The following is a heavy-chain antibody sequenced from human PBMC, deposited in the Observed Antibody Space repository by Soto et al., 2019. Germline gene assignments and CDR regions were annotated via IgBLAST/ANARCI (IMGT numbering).Heavy chain of an antibody. Sequence: EVQVLESGGGLVQPGGSLRLSCAATGFTFSDFAMSWVRQAPGKGLEWVSRIYGGGNGPHYADSVKGRVTISRDNSTNTLYLQMNSLRAADTAVYYCAKMEGMDPWAYSFDYWGQGTLVTVSS. CDR2: IYGGGNGP. V-gene: IGHV3-23*01. CDR3: AKMEGMDPWAYSFDY. D-gene: IGHD2-2*03. J-gene: IGHJ4*02. CDR1: GFTFSDFA.